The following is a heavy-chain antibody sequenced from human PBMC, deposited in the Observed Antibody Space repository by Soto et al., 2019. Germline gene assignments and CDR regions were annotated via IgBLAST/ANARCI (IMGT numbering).Heavy chain of an antibody. Sequence: QVQLQQWGAGLLKPSETLSLTCAVYGGSFSGYYWSWIRQPPGKGLEWIGEINHSGSTNYNPSLKSRVAISVDTSKNQFSLKLSFVTAAVTAVYYCASTHPFRRIFRAFDIWGQGTMVTVSS. V-gene: IGHV4-34*01. CDR2: INHSGST. CDR3: ASTHPFRRIFRAFDI. D-gene: IGHD3-3*01. J-gene: IGHJ3*02. CDR1: GGSFSGYY.